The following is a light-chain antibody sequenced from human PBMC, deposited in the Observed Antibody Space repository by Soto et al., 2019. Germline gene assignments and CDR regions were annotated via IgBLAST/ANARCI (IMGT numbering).Light chain of an antibody. CDR3: QQYGSSPPYN. CDR1: QIVSSSY. J-gene: IGKJ2*01. V-gene: IGKV3-20*01. CDR2: GAS. Sequence: EIVLTQSPGTLSLSPGERATLSCRASQIVSSSYLAWYQQKPGQAPRLLIYGASSRATGLPDRFSGSGSGTDFTLTISRLEPEDFAVYYCQQYGSSPPYNCGQGTKLAI.